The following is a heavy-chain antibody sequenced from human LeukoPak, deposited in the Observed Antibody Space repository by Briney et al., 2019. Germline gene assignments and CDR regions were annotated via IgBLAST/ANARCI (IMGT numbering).Heavy chain of an antibody. CDR2: IYYSGRT. CDR1: GGSISSYY. CDR3: ARAYCSSTSCYQTYGMDV. V-gene: IGHV4-59*08. Sequence: PSETLSLTCTVSGGSISSYYWSRIRQPPGKGLEWIGYIYYSGRTNYNPSLKSRVTISVDTSKNQLSLKLSSVTAADTAVYYCARAYCSSTSCYQTYGMDVWGQGTTVTVSS. J-gene: IGHJ6*02. D-gene: IGHD2-2*01.